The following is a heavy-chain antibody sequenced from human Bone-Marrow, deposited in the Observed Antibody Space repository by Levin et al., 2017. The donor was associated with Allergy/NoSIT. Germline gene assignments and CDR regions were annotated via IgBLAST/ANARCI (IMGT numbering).Heavy chain of an antibody. Sequence: QTLSLTCAGSGFSFAEYTMIWFRQGPGKGLEWVGFMRSTTYGGTTEFVASVKGRFTISRDDSNSIAYLQMKSLKSEDTAVYYCSGLVGTTTLLDYWGRGTLVTVSS. CDR2: MRSTTYGGTT. V-gene: IGHV3-49*03. J-gene: IGHJ4*02. D-gene: IGHD1-26*01. CDR3: SGLVGTTTLLDY. CDR1: GFSFAEYT.